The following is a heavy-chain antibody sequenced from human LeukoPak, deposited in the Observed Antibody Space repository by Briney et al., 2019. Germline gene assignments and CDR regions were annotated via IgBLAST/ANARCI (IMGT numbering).Heavy chain of an antibody. D-gene: IGHD6-6*01. J-gene: IGHJ4*02. V-gene: IGHV3-21*01. Sequence: GGSLRLSCAASGFTLSSYSMNWVRQAPGKGLEWVSCISSSSTHIYYADSVKGRFTISRDNARNSLCLQMNSLRAEDTAIYYCARSEHSSSSFDYWGQGTLVTVSS. CDR1: GFTLSSYS. CDR3: ARSEHSSSSFDY. CDR2: ISSSSTHI.